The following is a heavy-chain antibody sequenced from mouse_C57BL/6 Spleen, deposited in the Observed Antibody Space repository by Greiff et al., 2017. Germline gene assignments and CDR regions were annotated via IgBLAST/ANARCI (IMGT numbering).Heavy chain of an antibody. V-gene: IGHV5-4*01. Sequence: DVMLVESGGGLVKPGGSLKLSCAASGFTFSSYAMSWVRQTPEKRLEWVATISDGGSYTYYPDNVKGRFTISRDNAKNNLYLQMSHLKSEDTAMYYCAREDYYGSSYPFEYWGQGTTLTVSS. D-gene: IGHD1-1*01. CDR3: AREDYYGSSYPFEY. J-gene: IGHJ2*01. CDR2: ISDGGSYT. CDR1: GFTFSSYA.